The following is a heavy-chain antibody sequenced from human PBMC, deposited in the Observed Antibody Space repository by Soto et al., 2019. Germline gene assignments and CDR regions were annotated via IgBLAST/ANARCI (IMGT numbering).Heavy chain of an antibody. CDR3: AGWIQLQKYYYYGMDV. CDR1: GGSISSSNW. D-gene: IGHD5-18*01. CDR2: MYHSGST. Sequence: QVQLQESGPGLVKPSGTLSLTCAVSGGSISSSNWWSWVRQPPGKGLEWIWEMYHSGSTNSNPSLKSRVTISVEQSKNQFSLKLSSVTAADPAVYYCAGWIQLQKYYYYGMDVWGQGTTVTVS. V-gene: IGHV4-4*02. J-gene: IGHJ6*02.